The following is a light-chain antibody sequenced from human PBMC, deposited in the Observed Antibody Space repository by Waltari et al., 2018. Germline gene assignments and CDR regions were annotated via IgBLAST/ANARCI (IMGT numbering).Light chain of an antibody. Sequence: AIRMTQSPSSLSASTGDRVTITCRASQGISSYLGWYQQKPGKAPKLLIYAGSTVQSGVPSRFSGSGFGEDFTLTITCLQSEDFATYYCKQYYAYPGTFGQGTKVEI. J-gene: IGKJ1*01. V-gene: IGKV1-8*01. CDR2: AGS. CDR3: KQYYAYPGT. CDR1: QGISSY.